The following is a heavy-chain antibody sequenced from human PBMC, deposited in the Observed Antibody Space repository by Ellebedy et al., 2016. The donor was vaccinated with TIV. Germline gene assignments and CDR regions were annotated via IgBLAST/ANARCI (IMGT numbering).Heavy chain of an antibody. D-gene: IGHD4-17*01. CDR2: ISGSGDGT. CDR1: GFTFSSYA. Sequence: GGSLRLSXAASGFTFSSYAMSWVRQAPGKGLEWVSAISGSGDGTYYADSVKGRFTISRDNSKNTLYLQMNSLRAEDTAVYYCAKDTSHDYGDAFDIWGQGTMVTVSS. CDR3: AKDTSHDYGDAFDI. V-gene: IGHV3-23*01. J-gene: IGHJ3*02.